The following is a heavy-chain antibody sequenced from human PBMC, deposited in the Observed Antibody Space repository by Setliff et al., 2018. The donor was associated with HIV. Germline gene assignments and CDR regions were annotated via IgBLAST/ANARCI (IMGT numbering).Heavy chain of an antibody. Sequence: SETLSLTCTVSGGSISSGSYYWSWIRQPAGKGLEWIGHIYTSGSTNYNPSLKSRLTISVDRSKNQFSLKLSSVTAADTAVYYCARLNGSGSPWGQGTLVTVS. D-gene: IGHD3-10*01. CDR2: IYTSGST. J-gene: IGHJ5*02. CDR3: ARLNGSGSP. V-gene: IGHV4-61*09. CDR1: GGSISSGSYY.